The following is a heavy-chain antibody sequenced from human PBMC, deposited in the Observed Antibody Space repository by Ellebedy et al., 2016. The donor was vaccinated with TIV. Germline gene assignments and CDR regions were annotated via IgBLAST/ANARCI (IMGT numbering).Heavy chain of an antibody. D-gene: IGHD5-24*01. V-gene: IGHV4-59*01. CDR2: IYDTGST. J-gene: IGHJ6*03. CDR1: GGSLSTYY. Sequence: MPSETLSLTCTVSGGSLSTYYWSWVRPPPGKGLEWIGYIYDTGSTSYSPSLRSRVSISIDTSKNQFSLRLNSVTAADTAVYYCAREAVEVATVEDFYYYMDAWGKGTTVTVSS. CDR3: AREAVEVATVEDFYYYMDA.